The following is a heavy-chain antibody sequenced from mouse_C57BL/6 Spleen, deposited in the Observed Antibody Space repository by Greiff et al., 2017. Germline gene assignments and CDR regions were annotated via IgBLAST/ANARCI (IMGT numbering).Heavy chain of an antibody. J-gene: IGHJ2*01. CDR1: GFTFSDYY. D-gene: IGHD2-12*01. CDR2: INYDGSST. V-gene: IGHV5-16*01. CDR3: ARAPSYYIFDY. Sequence: EVKLVESEGGLVQPGSSMKLSCTASGFTFSDYYMAWVRQVPEKGLEWVANINYDGSSTYYLDSLKSRFIISRDNAKNILYLQMSSLKSEDTATYYCARAPSYYIFDYWGQGTTLTVSS.